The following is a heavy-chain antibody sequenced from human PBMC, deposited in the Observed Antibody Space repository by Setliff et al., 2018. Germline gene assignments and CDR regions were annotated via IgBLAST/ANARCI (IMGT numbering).Heavy chain of an antibody. CDR3: IGAFLGH. J-gene: IGHJ4*02. V-gene: IGHV3-15*01. Sequence: GGSLRLSCAASGFTFSDYYMSWIRQAPGKGLEYISYITSRGTTDYAAPVKGRFTISRDDSKNTLYLQMNSLKTEDTAVYYCIGAFLGHWGQGTLVTVSS. CDR2: ISYITSRGTT. CDR1: GFTFSDYY.